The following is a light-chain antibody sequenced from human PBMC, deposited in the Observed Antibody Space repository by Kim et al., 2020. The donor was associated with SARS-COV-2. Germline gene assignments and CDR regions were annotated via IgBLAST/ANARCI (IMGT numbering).Light chain of an antibody. Sequence: ELTQPPSASGTPGQRVTIPCSGSSSNIGTNNVNWYQQVPGTAPQLLIFTNDHRPSGVPGRFSASKSGTSASLAISGLLSEDEADYYCAAWDDSLNEVIFGGGTKLTVL. J-gene: IGLJ2*01. CDR2: TND. CDR1: SSNIGTNN. CDR3: AAWDDSLNEVI. V-gene: IGLV1-44*01.